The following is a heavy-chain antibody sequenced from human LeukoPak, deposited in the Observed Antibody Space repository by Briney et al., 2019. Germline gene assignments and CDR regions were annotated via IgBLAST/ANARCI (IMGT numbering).Heavy chain of an antibody. CDR2: IYSTGST. CDR3: ARVDTATEGVDY. Sequence: SSETLSLTCTVSGGSISNYYWSWIRQSAGKGLEWIGRIYSTGSTNYNPSLKSRVTISVDRSKNQFSLKLSSVTAADTAVYYCARVDTATEGVDYWGQGTLVTVSS. D-gene: IGHD5-18*01. V-gene: IGHV4-4*07. CDR1: GGSISNYY. J-gene: IGHJ4*02.